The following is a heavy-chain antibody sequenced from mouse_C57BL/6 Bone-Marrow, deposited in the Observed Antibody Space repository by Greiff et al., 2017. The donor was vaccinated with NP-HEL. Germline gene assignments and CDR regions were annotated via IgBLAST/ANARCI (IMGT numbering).Heavy chain of an antibody. CDR3: AIAYYSNYVDFDY. CDR1: GYTFTSYW. V-gene: IGHV1-74*01. CDR2: IHPSDSDT. D-gene: IGHD2-5*01. Sequence: QVHVKQPGAELVKPGASVKVSCKASGYTFTSYWMHWVKQRPGQGLEWIGRIHPSDSDTNYNQKFKGKATLTVDKSSSTAYMQLSSLTSEDSAVYYCAIAYYSNYVDFDYWGQGTTLTVSS. J-gene: IGHJ2*01.